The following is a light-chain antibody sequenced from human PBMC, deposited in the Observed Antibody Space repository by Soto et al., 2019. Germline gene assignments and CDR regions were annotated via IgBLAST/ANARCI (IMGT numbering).Light chain of an antibody. CDR2: EGS. CDR3: CSYAGSSTSYV. Sequence: QSVLTQPASVSGSPGQSITISCTGTSSDVGSYNLVSWYQQHPGKAPKLMIYEGSKRPSGVSNRFSGSKSGNTASLTISGLQAEDEADYYCCSYAGSSTSYVFGTGTKATGL. CDR1: SSDVGSYNL. J-gene: IGLJ1*01. V-gene: IGLV2-23*01.